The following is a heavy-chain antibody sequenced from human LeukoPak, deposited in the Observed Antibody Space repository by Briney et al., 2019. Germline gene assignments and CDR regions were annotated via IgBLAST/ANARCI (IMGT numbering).Heavy chain of an antibody. CDR1: GYTFSSHW. V-gene: IGHV3-7*01. CDR2: IKQDGSET. Sequence: GGSLRLSCTASGYTFSSHWMSWVRQAPGKGLEWVANIKQDGSETYYVDSVKGRFTISRDNAKNSLYLLMNNLRAEDTAVYYCARDMYFHMPWGQGTLVTVSS. D-gene: IGHD2-8*01. CDR3: ARDMYFHMP. J-gene: IGHJ5*02.